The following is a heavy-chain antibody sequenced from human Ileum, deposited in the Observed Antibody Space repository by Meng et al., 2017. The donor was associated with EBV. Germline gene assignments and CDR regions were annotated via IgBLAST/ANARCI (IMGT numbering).Heavy chain of an antibody. Sequence: PGGSGGGVIQPGGSRGLSCAASGFTLNNYWLPWVRQAPGKGLVWVSHIINDGSTTSYTDSVKGRFTISRDNAKNTVYLQMNSLRAEDTAVYYCARGAGGFDYWGQGILVTVSS. CDR2: IINDGSTT. CDR1: GFTLNNYW. J-gene: IGHJ4*02. D-gene: IGHD2-15*01. V-gene: IGHV3-74*01. CDR3: ARGAGGFDY.